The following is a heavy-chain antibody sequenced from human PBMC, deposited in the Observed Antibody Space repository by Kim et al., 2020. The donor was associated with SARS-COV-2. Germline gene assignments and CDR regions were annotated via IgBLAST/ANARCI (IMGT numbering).Heavy chain of an antibody. Sequence: SVKVSCKASGGTFSSYAISWVRQAPGQGLEWMGGIIPIFGTANYAQKFQGRVTITADKSTSTAYMELSSLRSEDTAVYYCASEENELGTFDYWGQGTLVTVSS. CDR2: IIPIFGTA. V-gene: IGHV1-69*06. CDR3: ASEENELGTFDY. D-gene: IGHD7-27*01. J-gene: IGHJ4*02. CDR1: GGTFSSYA.